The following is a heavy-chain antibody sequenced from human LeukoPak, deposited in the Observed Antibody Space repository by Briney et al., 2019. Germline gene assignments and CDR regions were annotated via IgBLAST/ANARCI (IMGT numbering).Heavy chain of an antibody. CDR2: IKSKTDGGTT. CDR3: ARYSGYDYFFDY. CDR1: GFTFSNAW. J-gene: IGHJ4*02. D-gene: IGHD5-12*01. V-gene: IGHV3-15*01. Sequence: GGSLRLSCAASGFTFSNAWMSWVRQAPGKGLEWVGRIKSKTDGGTTDYAAPVKGRFTISRDDSKNTLYLQMNSLRAEDTAVYYCARYSGYDYFFDYWGQGTLVTVSS.